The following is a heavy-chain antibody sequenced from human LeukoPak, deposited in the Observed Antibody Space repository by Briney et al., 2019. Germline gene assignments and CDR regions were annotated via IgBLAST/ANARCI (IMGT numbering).Heavy chain of an antibody. V-gene: IGHV3-30*02. CDR3: AKDSAFYYIDV. CDR1: GFNFSIYG. J-gene: IGHJ6*03. Sequence: GGSLRLSCAASGFNFSIYGMHWVRQAPGKGLEWGAFIRYNGNNHYYGDSVKGRFTISRDKSKKTLYLQMNSLKGDATAVYYCAKDSAFYYIDVWGKGAPVIISS. CDR2: IRYNGNNH. D-gene: IGHD3-10*01.